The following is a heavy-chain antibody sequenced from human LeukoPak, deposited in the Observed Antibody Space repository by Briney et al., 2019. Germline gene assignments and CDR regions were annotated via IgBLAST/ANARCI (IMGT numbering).Heavy chain of an antibody. CDR1: GFTFSGYA. CDR3: TRAAWDY. CDR2: INSRGDST. D-gene: IGHD6-25*01. Sequence: GGSLRLSCAASGFTFSGYAMHWVRQAPGKGLEYVSAINSRGDSTFYANSVKGRFTISRDTSKNTVYLQMNSLRAEDTAVYYCTRAAWDYWAQGTLVTVSS. J-gene: IGHJ4*02. V-gene: IGHV3-64*01.